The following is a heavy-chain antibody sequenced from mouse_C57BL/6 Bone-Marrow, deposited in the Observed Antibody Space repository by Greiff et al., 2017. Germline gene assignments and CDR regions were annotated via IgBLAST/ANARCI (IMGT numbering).Heavy chain of an antibody. D-gene: IGHD1-1*02. CDR1: GYTFTSYY. V-gene: IGHV1-53*01. Sequence: QVQLQQSGAELVKPGASVKLSCKASGYTFTSYYMYWVKQRPGQGLEWIGEINPSNGGTNFNEKFKSKATLTVDKSSSTSYMQLSNMTSEASAVYYCIRGVYGLFAYWGQGTLVTVSA. CDR3: IRGVYGLFAY. J-gene: IGHJ3*01. CDR2: INPSNGGT.